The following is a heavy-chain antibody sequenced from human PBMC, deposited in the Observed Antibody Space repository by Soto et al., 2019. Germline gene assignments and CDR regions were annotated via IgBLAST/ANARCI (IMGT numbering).Heavy chain of an antibody. V-gene: IGHV1-18*01. CDR1: GYTFTSYG. D-gene: IGHD3-10*01. J-gene: IGHJ6*02. Sequence: ASVKVSCKASGYTFTSYGISWVRQAPGQGLEWMGWISAYNGNTNYAQKLQGRVTMTTDTSTSTAYMELRSLRSDDTAVYYCARGLITMVRGGRSAYYYYYGMDVWGQGTTVTVSS. CDR3: ARGLITMVRGGRSAYYYYYGMDV. CDR2: ISAYNGNT.